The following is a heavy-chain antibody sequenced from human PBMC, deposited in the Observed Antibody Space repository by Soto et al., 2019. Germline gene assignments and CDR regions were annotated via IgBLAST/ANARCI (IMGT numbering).Heavy chain of an antibody. CDR1: GYTFTSYA. Sequence: ASVKVSCKASGYTFTSYAMHWVRQAPGQRLEWMGWINAGNGNTNYAQKLQGRVTMTTDTSTSTAYMELRSLRSDDTAVYYCARVLITMVRGVIPESWFDPWGQGTLVTVSS. CDR2: INAGNGNT. CDR3: ARVLITMVRGVIPESWFDP. J-gene: IGHJ5*02. V-gene: IGHV1-3*01. D-gene: IGHD3-10*01.